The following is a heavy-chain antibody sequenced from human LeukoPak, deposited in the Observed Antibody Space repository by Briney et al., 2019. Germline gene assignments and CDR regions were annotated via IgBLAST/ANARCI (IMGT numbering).Heavy chain of an antibody. Sequence: GESLRLSCAASGFTFRNFGMHWVRQAPGKGLEWVAFIRYDESNNYYADSVKGRFTISRDNSKNTLYLQMNSLRAEDTAVYYCARDGPSDVGDSVDVWGKGTTVIISS. CDR1: GFTFRNFG. CDR3: ARDGPSDVGDSVDV. V-gene: IGHV3-30*02. J-gene: IGHJ6*04. CDR2: IRYDESNN.